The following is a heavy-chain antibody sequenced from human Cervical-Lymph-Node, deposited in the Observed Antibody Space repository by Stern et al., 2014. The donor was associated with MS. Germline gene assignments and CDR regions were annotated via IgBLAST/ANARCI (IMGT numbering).Heavy chain of an antibody. Sequence: QLVQSGGAVVQPGRALGLSCAASGFTFSSYGMHWVRQAPGKGLEWVTVISYDGNHKYYAASVKGRFTISRDNSKNTLHLQMNSVTPDDTAIYYCARDYEDTSMLFDHWGQGTLVTVSS. J-gene: IGHJ4*02. V-gene: IGHV3-30*03. CDR3: ARDYEDTSMLFDH. CDR2: ISYDGNHK. D-gene: IGHD2-8*01. CDR1: GFTFSSYG.